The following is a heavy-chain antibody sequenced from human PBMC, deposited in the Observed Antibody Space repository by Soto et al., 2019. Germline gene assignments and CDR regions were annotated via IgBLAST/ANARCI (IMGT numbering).Heavy chain of an antibody. J-gene: IGHJ5*01. CDR1: GASINNFAYY. V-gene: IGHV4-39*01. CDR2: VYYNENT. D-gene: IGHD3-10*01. CDR3: ARRERYYGSPGWFDP. Sequence: SETLSLTCSVSGASINNFAYYWGWIRQPPGKGLEWIGTVYYNENTYYNPSLKSRVAISVDTAKNQFSLNLRSVTAADTAIYFCARRERYYGSPGWFDPWGQGTLVTVPQ.